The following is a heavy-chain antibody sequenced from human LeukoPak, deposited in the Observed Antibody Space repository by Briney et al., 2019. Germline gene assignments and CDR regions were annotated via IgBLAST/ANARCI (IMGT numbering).Heavy chain of an antibody. D-gene: IGHD2-21*02. V-gene: IGHV4-59*08. Sequence: SETLSLTCIVSGDSFSNYYWSWIRQPPGKGLEWIGYISYSGSTNYNPSLKSRVAISVDTSKNQFSLKVTSVTAADTAVYYCARSRGSLLSYCVGDCSVFDHWGQGTLVTVSS. CDR2: ISYSGST. J-gene: IGHJ4*02. CDR3: ARSRGSLLSYCVGDCSVFDH. CDR1: GDSFSNYY.